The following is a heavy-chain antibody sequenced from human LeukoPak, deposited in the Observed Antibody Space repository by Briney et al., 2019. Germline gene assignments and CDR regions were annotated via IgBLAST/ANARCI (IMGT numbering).Heavy chain of an antibody. CDR1: GFTFDDYA. Sequence: GGSLRLSCAASGFTFDDYAMHWVRQAPGKGLEWVSGMSWNSGSIGYADSVKGRFTISRDNAKNSLYLQMNSLRAEDTAFYYCTKEAAYDILTGYPFDYWGQGTLVTVSS. V-gene: IGHV3-9*01. CDR2: MSWNSGSI. CDR3: TKEAAYDILTGYPFDY. J-gene: IGHJ4*02. D-gene: IGHD3-9*01.